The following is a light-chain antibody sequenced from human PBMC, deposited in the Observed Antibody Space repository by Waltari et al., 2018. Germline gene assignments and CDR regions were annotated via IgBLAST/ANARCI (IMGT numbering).Light chain of an antibody. CDR3: QQRLNWPPVT. J-gene: IGKJ5*01. Sequence: EVVLTQSPATLSLSPGERATLSCRASQSVDRYLAWYQQKPGQAPRLLIYDTFFRATGIPARFSGSGSVTDFTLTISSLEPEDFAVYYCQQRLNWPPVTFGQGTRLEIK. CDR1: QSVDRY. CDR2: DTF. V-gene: IGKV3-11*01.